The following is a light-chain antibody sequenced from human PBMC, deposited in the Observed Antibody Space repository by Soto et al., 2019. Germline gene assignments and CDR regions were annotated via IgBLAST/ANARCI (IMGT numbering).Light chain of an antibody. Sequence: SYELTQPPSMSVPPGQTARISCGGNDIGVKRVHWYQQRPGQAPVLVVHDNSDRPSGIPERFSGSNSGNTATMIISSVGYGDEADYYGQVWDTNSEHPGVVFGGGTKLTVL. J-gene: IGLJ2*01. V-gene: IGLV3-21*02. CDR2: DNS. CDR1: DIGVKR. CDR3: QVWDTNSEHPGVV.